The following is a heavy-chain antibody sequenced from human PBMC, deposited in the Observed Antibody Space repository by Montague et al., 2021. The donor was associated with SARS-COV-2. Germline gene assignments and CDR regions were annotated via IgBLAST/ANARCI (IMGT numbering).Heavy chain of an antibody. CDR2: INHSGTT. V-gene: IGHV4-34*01. CDR1: GGSSSVYY. J-gene: IGHJ4*02. Sequence: SETLSLTCAAYGGSSSVYYWTWIRQSPGKGLEWISEINHSGTTNYNFNPSLRSRVTISVDTPKSQFSLKLSSVTAADTGVYYCARWDPQTLTLIGLRGKSASDYWGQGTLVTVSS. CDR3: ARWDPQTLTLIGLRGKSASDY. D-gene: IGHD4-23*01.